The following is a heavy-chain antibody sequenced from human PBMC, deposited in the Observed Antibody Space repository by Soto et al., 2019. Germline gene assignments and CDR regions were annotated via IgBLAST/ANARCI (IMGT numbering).Heavy chain of an antibody. J-gene: IGHJ5*02. D-gene: IGHD6-13*01. CDR2: ISGSGAST. Sequence: GGSLRLSCAASGFTFSSYAIRWVRQAPGKGLEWVSDISGSGASTYYADSVKGRFTISRDNSKNTLHLQMNSLRAEDTAVYYCTRDASRDSSARGWFDPWGPGTLVTVSS. V-gene: IGHV3-23*01. CDR3: TRDASRDSSARGWFDP. CDR1: GFTFSSYA.